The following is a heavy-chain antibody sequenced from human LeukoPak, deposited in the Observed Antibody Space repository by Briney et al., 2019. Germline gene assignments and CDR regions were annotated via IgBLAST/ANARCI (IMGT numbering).Heavy chain of an antibody. CDR3: VTESTGYHDRSGYFGYFHH. J-gene: IGHJ1*01. V-gene: IGHV3-48*02. D-gene: IGHD3-22*01. CDR1: GFIFSTHS. Sequence: GGSLRLSCAASGFIFSTHSMNWVRQAPGKGLEWISYTSGSSGSIYYADSVKGRFTISRDNAKNSLYLQMNSLRDEDTAVYYCVTESTGYHDRSGYFGYFHHWGQGTLVTVSS. CDR2: TSGSSGSI.